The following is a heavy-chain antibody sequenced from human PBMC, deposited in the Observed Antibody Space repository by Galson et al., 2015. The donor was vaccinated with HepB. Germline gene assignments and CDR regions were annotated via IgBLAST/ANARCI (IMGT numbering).Heavy chain of an antibody. CDR2: IYTSGST. Sequence: TLSLTCTVSGGSISGTSYYWSWIRQPAGKGLEWIGRIYTSGSTNYNPSLKSRVTISVDTSKNQFSLKLSSVTAADTAVYYCAGESFLEAYYFDYWGQGTLVTVSS. V-gene: IGHV4-61*02. J-gene: IGHJ4*02. CDR1: GGSISGTSYY. D-gene: IGHD3-3*01. CDR3: AGESFLEAYYFDY.